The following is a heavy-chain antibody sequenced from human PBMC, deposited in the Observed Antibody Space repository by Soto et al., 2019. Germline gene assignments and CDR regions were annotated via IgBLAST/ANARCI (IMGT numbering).Heavy chain of an antibody. CDR3: ARDRARNFDY. J-gene: IGHJ4*02. CDR1: GFTFSSYT. Sequence: EVQLVDSGGGLVKPGGSLRLSCAASGFTFSSYTMNWVRQAPGKGLEWVSSISSSGSYIYYADSVKGRFTISRDNAKNSLYLQMNSLRAEDTAVYYCARDRARNFDYCGQGTLVTVSS. V-gene: IGHV3-21*01. CDR2: ISSSGSYI.